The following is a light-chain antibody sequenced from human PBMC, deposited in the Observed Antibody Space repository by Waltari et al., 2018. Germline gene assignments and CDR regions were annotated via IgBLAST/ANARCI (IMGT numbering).Light chain of an antibody. Sequence: VLPQSPATLSLSPGETATLSCRASQSVNNYLAWYQEKPGQAPRLLNYDASNRATGIPGRFSGSGSGTDFTLTISSLEPEDFAVYYCQQRSNWPRFTFGPGTRVDIK. V-gene: IGKV3-11*01. CDR3: QQRSNWPRFT. J-gene: IGKJ3*01. CDR2: DAS. CDR1: QSVNNY.